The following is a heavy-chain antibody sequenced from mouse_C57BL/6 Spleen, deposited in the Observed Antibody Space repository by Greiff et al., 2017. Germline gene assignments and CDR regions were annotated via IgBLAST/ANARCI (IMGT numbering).Heavy chain of an antibody. J-gene: IGHJ3*01. D-gene: IGHD2-4*01. V-gene: IGHV1-55*01. CDR1: GYTFTSYW. CDR2: IYPGSGST. Sequence: QVQLQQPGAELVKPGASVKMSCKASGYTFTSYWITWVKQRPGQGLEWIGDIYPGSGSTNYNEKFKSKATLTVDTSSSTAYMQLSSLTSEDSAVYYCARGRDYDLDWFAYWGQGTLVTVSA. CDR3: ARGRDYDLDWFAY.